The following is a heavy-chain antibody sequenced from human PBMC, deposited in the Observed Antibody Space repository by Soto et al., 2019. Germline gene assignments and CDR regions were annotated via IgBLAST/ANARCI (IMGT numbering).Heavy chain of an antibody. D-gene: IGHD3-10*01. V-gene: IGHV2-5*02. J-gene: IGHJ4*02. CDR3: AHRDIDTSGEFDY. CDR2: IYWDDDK. Sequence: GLDLEWLAFIYWDDDKRYSPSLKSRLTITKDTSRNQVVLRMTNMDPVDTATYYCAHRDIDTSGEFDYWGQGMLVTVSS.